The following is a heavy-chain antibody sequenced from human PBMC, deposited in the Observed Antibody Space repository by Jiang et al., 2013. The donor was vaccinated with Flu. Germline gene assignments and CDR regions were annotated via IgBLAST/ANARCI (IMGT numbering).Heavy chain of an antibody. V-gene: IGHV4-31*03. CDR2: IYYSGST. CDR3: ARDSSIAARFDY. CDR1: GGSISSGGYY. Sequence: GPGLVKPSQTLSLTCTVSGGSISSGGYYWSWIRQHPGKGLEWIGYIYYSGSTNYNPSLKSSSHHISRHVQEPVLPEAELCDRCGHGPCITCARDSSIAARFDYWG. J-gene: IGHJ4*01. D-gene: IGHD6-6*01.